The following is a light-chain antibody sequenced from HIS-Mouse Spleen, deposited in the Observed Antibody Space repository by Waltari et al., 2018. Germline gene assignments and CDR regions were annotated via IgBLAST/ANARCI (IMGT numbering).Light chain of an antibody. Sequence: SYELTQPPSVSVSPGQTARITCSGDALPKKYAYWYQQKSGQAPVLVIYEDSKRPSGIPGIFSGSSSGTIATLTISGAQVEDEADYYCYSTDSSGNHRVFGGGTKLTVL. V-gene: IGLV3-10*01. CDR1: ALPKKY. CDR2: EDS. CDR3: YSTDSSGNHRV. J-gene: IGLJ2*01.